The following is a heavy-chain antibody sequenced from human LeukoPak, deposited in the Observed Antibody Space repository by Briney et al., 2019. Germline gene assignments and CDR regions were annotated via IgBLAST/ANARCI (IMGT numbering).Heavy chain of an antibody. Sequence: PSETLCLTCTVSGGSISSHYWSWIRQPPGKGLEWIAYIFYSGSTNYNPSLRNRVTISVDTSKNQFSLKLSSVTAADTAVYYCARVGYSSGWSHFDLWGRGTLVTVSS. CDR3: ARVGYSSGWSHFDL. V-gene: IGHV4-59*11. D-gene: IGHD6-19*01. J-gene: IGHJ2*01. CDR2: IFYSGST. CDR1: GGSISSHY.